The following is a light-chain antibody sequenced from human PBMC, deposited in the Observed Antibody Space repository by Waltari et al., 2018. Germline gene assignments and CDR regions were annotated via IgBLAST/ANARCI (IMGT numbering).Light chain of an antibody. CDR3: QQRSNWPYT. Sequence: EIVLTQSPATLSLSPGERATLSCRASQTVRTFLAWYQQKPGQAPRLLIFDASSRATGIPAKLRGSGSGTDFTLTVSNLEPEDFAVYYCQQRSNWPYTFGQGTRVDIK. J-gene: IGKJ2*01. V-gene: IGKV3-11*01. CDR1: QTVRTF. CDR2: DAS.